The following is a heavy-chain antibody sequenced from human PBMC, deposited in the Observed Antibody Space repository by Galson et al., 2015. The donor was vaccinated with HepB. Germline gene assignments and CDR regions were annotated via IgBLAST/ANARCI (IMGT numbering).Heavy chain of an antibody. D-gene: IGHD4/OR15-4a*01. Sequence: SLRLSCAASGFTFGDYAMSWFRQAPGKGLEWVSHISGTSSVIYYSDSVKGRFTISRDNAKNSLYLQMNSLRDDDTAVYYCVRDLGAVAQNYWGRGTLVTVSS. CDR1: GFTFGDYA. J-gene: IGHJ4*02. CDR2: ISGTSSVI. CDR3: VRDLGAVAQNY. V-gene: IGHV3-48*02.